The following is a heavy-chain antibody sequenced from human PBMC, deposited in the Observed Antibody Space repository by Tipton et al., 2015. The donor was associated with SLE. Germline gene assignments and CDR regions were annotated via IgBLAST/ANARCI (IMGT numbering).Heavy chain of an antibody. Sequence: SLRLSCAASGFTVSSNYMSWVRQAPGKGLEWVSVIYSGGSTYYADSVKGRFTISRDNSKNTLYLQMNSLRAEDTAVYYCARDRMGILGAFDIWGQGTMVTVSS. CDR3: ARDRMGILGAFDI. D-gene: IGHD7-27*01. V-gene: IGHV3-53*01. CDR1: GFTVSSNY. CDR2: IYSGGST. J-gene: IGHJ3*02.